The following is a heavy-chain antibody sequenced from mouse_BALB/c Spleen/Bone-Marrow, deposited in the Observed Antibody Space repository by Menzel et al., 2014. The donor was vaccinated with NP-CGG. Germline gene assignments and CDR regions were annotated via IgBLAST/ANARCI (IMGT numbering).Heavy chain of an antibody. CDR1: GYTFTSYW. V-gene: IGHV1S81*02. CDR2: INPSNGRT. J-gene: IGHJ3*01. CDR3: ARWGITLAY. D-gene: IGHD2-4*01. Sequence: VQRVESGAQLVKPGDSVKLSCKASGYTFTSYWMHWVKQRPGQGLEWIGEINPSNGRTNYNEKFKSKATLTVDKSSSTAYMQLSSLTSEDSAVYYCARWGITLAYWGQGTLVTVSA.